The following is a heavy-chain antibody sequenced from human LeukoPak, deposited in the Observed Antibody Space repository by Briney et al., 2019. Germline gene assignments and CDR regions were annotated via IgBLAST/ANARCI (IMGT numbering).Heavy chain of an antibody. CDR3: AKTYYYDSSGYYYQGLYFDY. CDR2: IRYDGSNK. D-gene: IGHD3-22*01. V-gene: IGHV3-30*02. CDR1: GFTFSSYG. Sequence: GGSLSLSCAASGFTFSSYGMHWVRQAPGKGLEWVAFIRYDGSNKYYADSVKGRFTISRDNSKNTLYLQMNSLRAEDTAVYYCAKTYYYDSSGYYYQGLYFDYWGQGTLVTVSS. J-gene: IGHJ4*02.